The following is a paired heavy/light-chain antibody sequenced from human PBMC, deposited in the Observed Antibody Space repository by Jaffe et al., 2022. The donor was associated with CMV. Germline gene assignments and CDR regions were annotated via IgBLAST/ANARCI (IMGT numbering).Light chain of an antibody. CDR2: RDT. CDR3: QVWDSGVV. J-gene: IGLJ2*01. CDR1: NIRTKN. Sequence: SYEVTQPLSVSVALGQTASITCGGNNIRTKNVHWYQQKPGRAPMLVIYRDTNRPSGIPERFSGSNSGNTATLTISRAQVGDEADYYCQVWDSGVVFGGGTKLTVL. V-gene: IGLV3-9*01.
Heavy chain of an antibody. CDR1: GFTFSSYG. CDR3: AKDRLSLNDKYYYEMDV. CDR2: ISSDGSNI. Sequence: QVQLVESGGGVVQPGRSLRLSCAASGFTFSSYGIHWVRQAPGKGLEWVAVISSDGSNIYYADSVKGRFAISRDNSKNTLYLQMNSLRAEDTAVYSCAKDRLSLNDKYYYEMDVWGQGTTVTVSS. D-gene: IGHD3-9*01. J-gene: IGHJ6*02. V-gene: IGHV3-30*18.